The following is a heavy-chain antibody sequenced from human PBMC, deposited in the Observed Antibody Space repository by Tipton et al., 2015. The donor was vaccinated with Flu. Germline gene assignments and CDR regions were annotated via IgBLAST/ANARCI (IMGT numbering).Heavy chain of an antibody. Sequence: LRLSCTVSGGSITTYYWSWIRQSPGKGLEWIGYIYDSGSTNYNPSLKSRVTISVDTSKNQFSLKLTSVTAADTAVYYCARRDYDILTGSRAFEIWGQGTRVTV. CDR2: IYDSGST. D-gene: IGHD3-9*01. CDR1: GGSITTYY. J-gene: IGHJ3*02. CDR3: ARRDYDILTGSRAFEI. V-gene: IGHV4-59*08.